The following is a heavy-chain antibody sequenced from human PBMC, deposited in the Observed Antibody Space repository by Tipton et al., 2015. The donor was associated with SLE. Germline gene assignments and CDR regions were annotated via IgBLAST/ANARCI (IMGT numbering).Heavy chain of an antibody. J-gene: IGHJ5*02. D-gene: IGHD6-6*01. CDR1: GYTFSHNG. Sequence: QSGPEVKKPGASVTVSCKASGYTFSHNGISWVRQAPGQGLEWMGWISASNGRTDYAQRFQGRVTMTTDTSTSTAYMELTSLRSDDTALYYCARDTPLSSSLLDPWGQGTLVTVSS. V-gene: IGHV1-18*01. CDR2: ISASNGRT. CDR3: ARDTPLSSSLLDP.